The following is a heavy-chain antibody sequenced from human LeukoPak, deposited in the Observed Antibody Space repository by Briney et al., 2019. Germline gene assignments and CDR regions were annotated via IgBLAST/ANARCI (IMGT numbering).Heavy chain of an antibody. D-gene: IGHD3-10*01. Sequence: SSETLSLTCTVSGYSISSSYYWGWIRQPPGKGLEWIGSIFHSRSTYYNPSLKSRVTISVDTSKNQFSLKVRSVTAADTAVYYCASHLWFGEFHWGQGTLVTVSS. V-gene: IGHV4-38-2*02. CDR2: IFHSRST. J-gene: IGHJ4*02. CDR3: ASHLWFGEFH. CDR1: GYSISSSYY.